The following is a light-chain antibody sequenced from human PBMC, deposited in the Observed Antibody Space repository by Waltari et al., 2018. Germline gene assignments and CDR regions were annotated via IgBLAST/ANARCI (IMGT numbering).Light chain of an antibody. J-gene: IGLJ3*02. CDR2: DVS. CDR3: CSYAGSYTHWV. CDR1: ILYFVVYNY. Sequence: QPALPHPRSMPGSPGPSVTTSCPGTILYFVVYNYFPWYQQPPGKAPKLMIYDVSKRPSGVPDRFSGSKSGNTASLTISGLQAEDEADYYCCSYAGSYTHWVFGGGTKLTVL. V-gene: IGLV2-11*01.